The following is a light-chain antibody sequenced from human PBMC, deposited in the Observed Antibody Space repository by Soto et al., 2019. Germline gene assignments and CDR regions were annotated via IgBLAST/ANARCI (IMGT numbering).Light chain of an antibody. J-gene: IGKJ1*01. CDR3: EKYNCAPRT. CDR2: KAS. V-gene: IGKV1-5*03. Sequence: QVKQSPSTLSGSVGDRVTITCRASQTISSWLAWYQQKPGKAPKLLIYKASTLKSGVPSRFSGSGSGTEFTLTISSLQPEDVATYYCEKYNCAPRTFGQGTKVDIK. CDR1: QTISSW.